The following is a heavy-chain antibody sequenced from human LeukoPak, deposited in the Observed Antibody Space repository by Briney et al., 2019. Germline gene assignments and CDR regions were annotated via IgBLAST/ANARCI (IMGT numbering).Heavy chain of an antibody. Sequence: SETLSLTCTVSGDSISSGIHYWNWIRQPAGKGLEWIGRIYTSGSTNYNPSLKSRVTISVDTSKNQFSLKLSSVTAADTAVYYCARLRRYYYGSGTFDIWGQGTMVTVSS. CDR3: ARLRRYYYGSGTFDI. CDR1: GDSISSGIHY. J-gene: IGHJ3*02. V-gene: IGHV4-61*02. CDR2: IYTSGST. D-gene: IGHD3-10*01.